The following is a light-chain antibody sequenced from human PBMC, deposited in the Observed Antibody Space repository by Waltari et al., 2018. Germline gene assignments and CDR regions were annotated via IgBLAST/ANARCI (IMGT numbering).Light chain of an antibody. CDR3: QQYNYWPPWT. CDR2: GAS. Sequence: EVVMMQSPATLPVSPGERATLSCRASQSVSSNLAWYQQKRGRAPRLLIYGASTRATGIPARFSGSGSGTEFTLTISSLQSEDFAVYYCQQYNYWPPWTFGQGTKVEIK. CDR1: QSVSSN. V-gene: IGKV3-15*01. J-gene: IGKJ1*01.